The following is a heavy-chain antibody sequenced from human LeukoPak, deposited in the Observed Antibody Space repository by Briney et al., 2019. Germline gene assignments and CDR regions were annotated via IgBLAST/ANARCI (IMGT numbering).Heavy chain of an antibody. D-gene: IGHD6-13*01. V-gene: IGHV3-11*01. CDR3: AKDTRSSSWYYFDY. CDR1: AFTFSDYY. Sequence: GGSLRLSCAASAFTFSDYYMSWIRQAPGKGLEWVSYISSSGSTIYYADSVKGRFTISRDNAKNSLYLQMNSLRAEDTALYYCAKDTRSSSWYYFDYWGQGTLVTVSS. J-gene: IGHJ4*02. CDR2: ISSSGSTI.